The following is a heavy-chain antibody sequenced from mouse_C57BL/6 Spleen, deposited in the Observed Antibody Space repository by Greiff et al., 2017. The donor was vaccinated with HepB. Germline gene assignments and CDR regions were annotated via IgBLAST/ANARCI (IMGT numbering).Heavy chain of an antibody. J-gene: IGHJ1*03. D-gene: IGHD4-1*01. Sequence: QVQLQQPGAELVRPGSSVKLSCKASGYTFTSYWMHWVKQRPIQGLEWIGNIDPSDSETHYNQKFKDKATLTVDKSSSTAYMQLSSLTSEDSAVYYCARGAALLTGSWYFDVWGTGTTVTVSS. V-gene: IGHV1-52*01. CDR3: ARGAALLTGSWYFDV. CDR2: IDPSDSET. CDR1: GYTFTSYW.